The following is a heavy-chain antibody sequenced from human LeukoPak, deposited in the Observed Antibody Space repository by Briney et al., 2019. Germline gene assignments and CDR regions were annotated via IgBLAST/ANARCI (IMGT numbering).Heavy chain of an antibody. CDR1: GGSISSYY. CDR3: ARDRGGYSYGFDDYYYYGMDV. CDR2: IYYSGST. D-gene: IGHD5-18*01. V-gene: IGHV4-59*01. J-gene: IGHJ6*02. Sequence: SETLSLTCTVSGGSISSYYWSWIRQPPGKGLEWIGYIYYSGSTNYNPSLKSRVTISVDTSKNQFSLKLSSVTAADTAVYYCARDRGGYSYGFDDYYYYGMDVWGQGTTVTVSS.